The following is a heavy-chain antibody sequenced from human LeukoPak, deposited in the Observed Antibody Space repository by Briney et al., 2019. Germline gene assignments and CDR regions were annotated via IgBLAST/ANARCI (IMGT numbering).Heavy chain of an antibody. V-gene: IGHV3-74*01. D-gene: IGHD6-19*01. CDR3: AAVPGYSSGWSFYAFDI. CDR2: INSDGSST. J-gene: IGHJ3*02. CDR1: GFTFSSYW. Sequence: GGSLRLSCAASGFTFSSYWMHWVRQAPGKGLVWVSRINSDGSSTSYADSVKGRFTISRDNAKNTLYLQMNSLRAEDTAVYYCAAVPGYSSGWSFYAFDIWGQGTMVTVSS.